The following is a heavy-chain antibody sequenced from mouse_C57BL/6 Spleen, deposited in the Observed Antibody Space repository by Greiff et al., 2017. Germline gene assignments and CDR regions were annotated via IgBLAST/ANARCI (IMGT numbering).Heavy chain of an antibody. D-gene: IGHD2-4*01. CDR3: ATIYYDPHWYIDV. V-gene: IGHV5-16*01. CDR2: IIYDGSST. CDR1: GFTFSDYY. J-gene: IGHJ1*03. Sequence: EVKLMASEGGLVQPGSSMKLSCTASGFTFSDYYMDWVRQVPEKGLEWVANIIYDGSSTYYLDSLKSRFLISRDHAKNILYLQMSSLKSDNTATYYCATIYYDPHWYIDVWGTGTTVTGSS.